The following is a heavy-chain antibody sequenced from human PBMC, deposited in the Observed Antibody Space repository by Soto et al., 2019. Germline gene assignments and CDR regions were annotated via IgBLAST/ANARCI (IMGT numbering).Heavy chain of an antibody. J-gene: IGHJ5*02. CDR2: TYYRSKWYN. Sequence: HTLSLTGAISGDSVASNTAASNWIRQSPSRGLEWLGRTYYRSKWYNDYAVSVKSRITINPDTSKNQFSLPLNSVTPEDTAVYYCARGDDSSYNWFDPWGQGTLVTVS. V-gene: IGHV6-1*01. CDR1: GDSVASNTAA. CDR3: ARGDDSSYNWFDP. D-gene: IGHD3-22*01.